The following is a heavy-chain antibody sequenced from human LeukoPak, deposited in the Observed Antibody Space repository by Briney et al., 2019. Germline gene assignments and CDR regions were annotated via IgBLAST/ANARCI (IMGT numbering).Heavy chain of an antibody. D-gene: IGHD4-23*01. J-gene: IGHJ6*02. Sequence: ASVKVSCKASGGTFSSYAISWVRQAPGQGLEWMGRIIPILGIANYAQKFQGGVTITADKSTSTAYMELSSLRSEDTAVYYCARDFSDDYGGNFYYYYGMDVWGQGTTVTVSS. CDR1: GGTFSSYA. V-gene: IGHV1-69*04. CDR3: ARDFSDDYGGNFYYYYGMDV. CDR2: IIPILGIA.